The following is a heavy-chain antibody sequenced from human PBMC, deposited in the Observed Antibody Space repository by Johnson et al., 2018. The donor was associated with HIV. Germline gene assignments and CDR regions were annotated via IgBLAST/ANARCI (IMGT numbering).Heavy chain of an antibody. CDR2: IYSGGHT. V-gene: IGHV3-66*02. CDR1: GFTFSDYY. CDR3: ARDEVDDGAFDV. Sequence: VQLVESGGGLVKPGGSPRLSCAASGFTFSDYYMSWIRQAPGKGLEWVSLIYSGGHTYYADSVKGRFTISRDSSKNTLYLQMNSLRVEDAAIYYCARDEVDDGAFDVWGQGTMVTVSS. J-gene: IGHJ3*01. D-gene: IGHD2-2*01.